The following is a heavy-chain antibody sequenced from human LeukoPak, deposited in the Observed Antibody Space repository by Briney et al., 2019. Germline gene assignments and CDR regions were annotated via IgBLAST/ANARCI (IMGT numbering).Heavy chain of an antibody. D-gene: IGHD3-10*01. J-gene: IGHJ6*02. CDR2: MNPNSGNT. CDR1: GYTFTSYD. V-gene: IGHV1-8*01. CDR3: ALWFGESSPESWQAKHRYYYYGMDV. Sequence: GASVKVSCKASGYTFTSYDINWVRQATGQGLEWMGWMNPNSGNTGYAQKFQGRVTMTRNTSISTAYMELSSLRSEDTAVYYCALWFGESSPESWQAKHRYYYYGMDVWGQGTTVTVSS.